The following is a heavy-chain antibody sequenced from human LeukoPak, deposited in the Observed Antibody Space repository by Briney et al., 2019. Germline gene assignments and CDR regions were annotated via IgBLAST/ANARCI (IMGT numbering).Heavy chain of an antibody. CDR2: ISSSSSTI. CDR1: GFTFSSYS. J-gene: IGHJ4*02. Sequence: GGSLRLSCAASGFTFSSYSTNWVRQPPGKGLEWVSYISSSSSTIYYADSVKGRFTISRENAKNSLYLQMNSLRAEDTAVYYCAGYCSSTSCLWFSDYWGQGTLVTVSS. CDR3: AGYCSSTSCLWFSDY. D-gene: IGHD2-2*01. V-gene: IGHV3-48*01.